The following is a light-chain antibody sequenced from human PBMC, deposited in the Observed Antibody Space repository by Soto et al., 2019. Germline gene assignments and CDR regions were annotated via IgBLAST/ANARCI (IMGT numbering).Light chain of an antibody. Sequence: QSALTQPASVSGSPGQSITISCTGTSSDVGGYNYVSWYQHHPGKAPKLMINEVSNRPSGVSNRFSGSKSGNTASLTISGLQAEDEADYYCTSYTSSNTVVFGGGTKLTVL. J-gene: IGLJ2*01. CDR1: SSDVGGYNY. V-gene: IGLV2-14*01. CDR3: TSYTSSNTVV. CDR2: EVS.